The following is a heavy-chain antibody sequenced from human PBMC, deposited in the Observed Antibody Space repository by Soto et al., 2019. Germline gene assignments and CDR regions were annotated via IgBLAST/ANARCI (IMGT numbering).Heavy chain of an antibody. CDR1: DVSFIGYY. CDR3: ARTYGSALDY. Sequence: SETLSHTCAVHDVSFIGYYWDWIRQPPGKGLEWIGYIYYSGSTNYNPSLKSRVTISVDTSKNQFSLNLSSVTAADTAVYYRARTYGSALDYWGQGTLVTVS. V-gene: IGHV4-59*01. J-gene: IGHJ4*02. CDR2: IYYSGST. D-gene: IGHD3-10*01.